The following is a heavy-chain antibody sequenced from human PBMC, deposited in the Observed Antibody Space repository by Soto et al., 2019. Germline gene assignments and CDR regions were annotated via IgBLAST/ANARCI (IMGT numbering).Heavy chain of an antibody. D-gene: IGHD6-19*01. CDR2: IWYDGSNK. CDR1: GFTFSSYG. Sequence: QVQLVESGGGVVQPGRSLRLSCAASGFTFSSYGMHWVRQAPGKGLEWVAVIWYDGSNKYYADSVKGRFTISRDNSKNTLYLQMNSLRAEDTAVSYCARDQGGWYYYYYYGMDVWGQGTTVTVSS. CDR3: ARDQGGWYYYYYYGMDV. V-gene: IGHV3-33*01. J-gene: IGHJ6*02.